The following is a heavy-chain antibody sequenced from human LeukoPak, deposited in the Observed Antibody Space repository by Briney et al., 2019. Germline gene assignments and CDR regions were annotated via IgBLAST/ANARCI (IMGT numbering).Heavy chain of an antibody. J-gene: IGHJ4*02. CDR2: IWDDGSNK. CDR1: GLNFNDYD. Sequence: GGSLRLSCAASGLNFNDYDMDWVRQAPGKGPEWVAVIWDDGSNKYYAESVKGRFTISRDSSKNTLYLQMNSLGAEDTAVYYCTTVLSSNRYNLCDYWGQGTLVTVSS. V-gene: IGHV3-33*01. D-gene: IGHD6-13*01. CDR3: TTVLSSNRYNLCDY.